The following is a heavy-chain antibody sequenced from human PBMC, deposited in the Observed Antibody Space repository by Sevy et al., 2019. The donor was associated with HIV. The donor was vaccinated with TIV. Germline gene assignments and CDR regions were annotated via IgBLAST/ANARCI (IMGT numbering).Heavy chain of an antibody. CDR2: IYYSGST. CDR1: AGSMTSYY. J-gene: IGHJ4*02. Sequence: SETLSLTCTVSAGSMTSYYWNWIRQPPGKGLEWIGYIYYSGSTNYNPSLKSQVAMSVDTSTNRISLTLIAVTAADTAVYHCAGSVGTGNYFDYWGQGALVTVSS. CDR3: AGSVGTGNYFDY. D-gene: IGHD2-21*02. V-gene: IGHV4-59*13.